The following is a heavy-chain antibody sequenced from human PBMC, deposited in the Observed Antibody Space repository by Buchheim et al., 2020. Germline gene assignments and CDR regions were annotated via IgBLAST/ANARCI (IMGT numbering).Heavy chain of an antibody. D-gene: IGHD4-17*01. CDR1: GFTFSSYP. CDR3: AKNSVHGDWPEY. Sequence: EVQLLESGGGLVQPGGSPRLSCAASGFTFSSYPMSWVRQAPGKGLEWVSAISGSGAGTSYADSVKGRLTMSRDNSKNTRYLQMNSLRAEDTAVYYCAKNSVHGDWPEYWGQGTL. CDR2: ISGSGAGT. J-gene: IGHJ4*02. V-gene: IGHV3-23*01.